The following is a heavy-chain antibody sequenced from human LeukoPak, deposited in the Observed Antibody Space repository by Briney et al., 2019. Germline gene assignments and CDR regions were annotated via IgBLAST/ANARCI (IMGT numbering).Heavy chain of an antibody. J-gene: IGHJ4*02. V-gene: IGHV3-66*01. CDR2: TNSGGDT. CDR3: ARDQNY. CDR1: GFTVSSNY. Sequence: GGSLRLSCAASGFTVSSNYMSWVRQAPGKGLEWVSDTNSGGDTDYADSVKGRFTVSRDNSKNMLYLQMNSLRVEDTAVYYCARDQNYWGQGTLVTVSS.